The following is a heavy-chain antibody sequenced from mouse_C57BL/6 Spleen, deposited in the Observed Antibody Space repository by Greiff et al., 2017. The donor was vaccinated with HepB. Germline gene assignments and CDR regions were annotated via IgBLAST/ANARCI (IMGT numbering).Heavy chain of an antibody. V-gene: IGHV1-4*01. CDR2: INPSSGYT. J-gene: IGHJ2*01. Sequence: VQLQQSGAELARPGASVKMSCKASSYTFTSHTMHWVKQRPGQGLEWIGYINPSSGYTKYNQKFKDKATLTADKSSSTAYMQLSSLTSEDSAVYYCARFLITTGRSLDYWGQGTTLTVSS. D-gene: IGHD1-1*01. CDR3: ARFLITTGRSLDY. CDR1: SYTFTSHT.